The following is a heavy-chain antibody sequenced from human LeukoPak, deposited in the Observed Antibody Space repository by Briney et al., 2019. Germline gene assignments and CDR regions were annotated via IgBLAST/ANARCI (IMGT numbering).Heavy chain of an antibody. Sequence: GRSLRLSRSASGFTLSSYAMHWVRQAPGKGLEYVSAISSNGGSTYYADSVKGRFTISRDNSKNTLYLQMSSLRAEDTAVYYCVKGGEPRVFDYWGQGTLVTVSS. J-gene: IGHJ4*02. CDR2: ISSNGGST. D-gene: IGHD3-16*01. CDR1: GFTLSSYA. V-gene: IGHV3-64D*06. CDR3: VKGGEPRVFDY.